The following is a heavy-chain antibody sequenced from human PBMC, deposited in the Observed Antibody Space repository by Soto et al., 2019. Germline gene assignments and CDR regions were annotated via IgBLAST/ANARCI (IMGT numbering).Heavy chain of an antibody. Sequence: QVQLVQSGAEVRKPGASVTVSCRSSGDSFNDYYIHWVRQAPGQGFEWMGWINPNGGVTKYAQKVQGWVSITRDTSIRTVYMQLSRLRSDDTAVYYCARESGGATATLDYYYFYMDVWGTGTTVTVSS. CDR3: ARESGGATATLDYYYFYMDV. J-gene: IGHJ6*03. CDR1: GDSFNDYY. CDR2: INPNGGVT. D-gene: IGHD5-12*01. V-gene: IGHV1-2*04.